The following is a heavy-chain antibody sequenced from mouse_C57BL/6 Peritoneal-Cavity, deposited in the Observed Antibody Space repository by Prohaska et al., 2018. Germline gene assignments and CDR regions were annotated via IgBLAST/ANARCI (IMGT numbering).Heavy chain of an antibody. V-gene: IGHV11-2*01. J-gene: IGHJ1*03. CDR2: INSDGSAI. CDR1: GFTFSGFW. D-gene: IGHD2-1*01. CDR3: MRYGNYWYFDV. Sequence: EVQLLETGGGLVQPGGSRGLSCEGSGFTFSGFWMSWVRQTPGKNLEWIGDINSDGSAINYAPSIKDRFTIFRDNDKSTLYLQMSNVRSEDTATYFCMRYGNYWYFDVWGTGTKVTVSS.